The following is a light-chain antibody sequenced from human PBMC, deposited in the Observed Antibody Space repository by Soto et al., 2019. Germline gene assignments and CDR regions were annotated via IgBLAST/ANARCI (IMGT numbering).Light chain of an antibody. V-gene: IGKV3-11*01. J-gene: IGKJ2*01. CDR3: QQRTNWQYT. CDR1: QSVTNY. Sequence: EIVLTQSPATLSLSPGERATLSCRASQSVTNYLVWYQQKPGRAPRLLIYEASKRATGIPARFSGSGSGTDFTLTISRLEPEDFAVYYCQQRTNWQYTFGQGTKLEIK. CDR2: EAS.